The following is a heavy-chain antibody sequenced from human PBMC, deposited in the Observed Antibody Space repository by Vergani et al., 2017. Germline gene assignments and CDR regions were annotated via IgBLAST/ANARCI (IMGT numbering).Heavy chain of an antibody. Sequence: EVQLVQSGAEVKKPGESLKISCKGSGYSFTSYWIGWVRQMPGKGLEWMGIIYPGDSDTRYSPSFQGQVTISADKSIITAYLQWSSLKASDTAMYYCARHRGWGLVVVAATPWYYYYGMDVWGQ. CDR1: GYSFTSYW. D-gene: IGHD2-15*01. V-gene: IGHV5-51*01. CDR3: ARHRGWGLVVVAATPWYYYYGMDV. J-gene: IGHJ6*02. CDR2: IYPGDSDT.